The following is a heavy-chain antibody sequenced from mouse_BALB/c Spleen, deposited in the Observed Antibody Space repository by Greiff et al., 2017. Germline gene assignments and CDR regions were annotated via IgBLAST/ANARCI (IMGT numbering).Heavy chain of an antibody. V-gene: IGHV5-4*02. CDR1: GFTFSDYY. CDR3: ARDKYGNSWAMDY. D-gene: IGHD2-10*02. J-gene: IGHJ4*01. Sequence: EVKLVESGGGLVKPGGSLKLSCAASGFTFSDYYMYWVRQTPEKRLEWVATISDGGSYTYYPDSVKGRFTISRDNAKNNLYLQMSSLKSEDTAMYYCARDKYGNSWAMDYWGQGTSVTVSS. CDR2: ISDGGSYT.